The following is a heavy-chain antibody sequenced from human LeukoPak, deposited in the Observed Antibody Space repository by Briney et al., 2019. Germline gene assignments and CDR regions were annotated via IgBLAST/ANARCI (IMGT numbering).Heavy chain of an antibody. V-gene: IGHV3-23*01. D-gene: IGHD4-23*01. Sequence: PGGSLRLACRVSGFTFSRYAMSWVRQAPGKGLEWVSTLSAVGLSANYADSVKGRFTISRDNSNNTLYLQMNRLRVNDTALYYCARTYGGNSFWFDPWGQGTLVTVSS. J-gene: IGHJ5*02. CDR1: GFTFSRYA. CDR2: LSAVGLSA. CDR3: ARTYGGNSFWFDP.